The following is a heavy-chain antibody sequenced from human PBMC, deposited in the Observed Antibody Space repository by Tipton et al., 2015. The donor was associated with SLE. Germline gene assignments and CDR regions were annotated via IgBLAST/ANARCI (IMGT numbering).Heavy chain of an antibody. CDR1: GGSISSYY. D-gene: IGHD3-22*01. J-gene: IGHJ3*02. V-gene: IGHV4-59*01. CDR2: IYYSGST. Sequence: TLSLTCTVSGGSISSYYWSWIRQPAGKGLEWIGYIYYSGSTNYNPSLKSRVTISVDTSKNQFSLKLSSVTAADTAVYYCARGCDSSGSYAFDIWGQGTMVTVSS. CDR3: ARGCDSSGSYAFDI.